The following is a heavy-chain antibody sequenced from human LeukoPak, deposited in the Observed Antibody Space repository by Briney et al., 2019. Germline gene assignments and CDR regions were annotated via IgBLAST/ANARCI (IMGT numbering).Heavy chain of an antibody. Sequence: PSETLSLTCAVYGGSFSGYYWSWIRQPPGKGLEWIGEINHSGSTNYNPSLKSRVTISVDTSKNQFSLKLSSVTAADTAVYYCARYSYGYRYWGQGTLVTASS. CDR1: GGSFSGYY. V-gene: IGHV4-34*01. D-gene: IGHD5-18*01. J-gene: IGHJ4*02. CDR2: INHSGST. CDR3: ARYSYGYRY.